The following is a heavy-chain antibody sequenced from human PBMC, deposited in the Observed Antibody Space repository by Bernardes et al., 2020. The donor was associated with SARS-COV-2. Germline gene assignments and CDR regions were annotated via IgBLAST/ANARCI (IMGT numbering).Heavy chain of an antibody. J-gene: IGHJ6*02. CDR2: INHSGST. CDR3: ARGRPYSNWGYYYYGMDV. CDR1: GGSFSGYY. V-gene: IGHV4-34*01. D-gene: IGHD4-4*01. Sequence: SETLSLTCAVYGGSFSGYYWSWIRQPPGKGLEWIGEINHSGSTNYNPSLKSRVTISVDTSKNQFSLKLSSVTAADTAVYSCARGRPYSNWGYYYYGMDVWGQGTTVTVSS.